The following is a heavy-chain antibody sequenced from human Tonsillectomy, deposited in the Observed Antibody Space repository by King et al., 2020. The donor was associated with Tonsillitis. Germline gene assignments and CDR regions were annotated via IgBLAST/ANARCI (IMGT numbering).Heavy chain of an antibody. CDR3: ARDKDWAFDY. CDR1: GFPFSSYS. Sequence: VQLVESGGGLVQPGGSLRLSCAASGFPFSSYSVNWVRQAPGKGLEWISYVTRDSGIISYADSVKGRFTISRDNARDSLHLQMNSLRAEDTAVYFCARDKDWAFDYWGQGILVTVSS. J-gene: IGHJ4*02. D-gene: IGHD3-9*01. CDR2: VTRDSGII. V-gene: IGHV3-48*01.